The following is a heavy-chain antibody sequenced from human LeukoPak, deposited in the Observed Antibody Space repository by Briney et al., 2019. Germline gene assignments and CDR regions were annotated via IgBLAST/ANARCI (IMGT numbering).Heavy chain of an antibody. CDR1: GFTVSSNY. CDR2: IYSGGST. J-gene: IGHJ5*02. CDR3: ARDEPMPAAPS. D-gene: IGHD2-2*01. Sequence: GGSLRLSCAASGFTVSSNYMSWVRQAPGKGLEWVSVIYSGGSTYYADTVKGRFTISRDNSKNTLYLQMNSLRAEDTAVYYCARDEPMPAAPSWGQGTLVTVSS. V-gene: IGHV3-66*02.